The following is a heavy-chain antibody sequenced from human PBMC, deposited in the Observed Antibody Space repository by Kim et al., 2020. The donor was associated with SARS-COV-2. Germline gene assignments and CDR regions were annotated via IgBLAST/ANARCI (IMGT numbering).Heavy chain of an antibody. CDR2: FDPEDGET. CDR1: GYTLTELS. V-gene: IGHV1-24*01. D-gene: IGHD6-19*01. Sequence: ASVKVSCKVSGYTLTELSMHWVRQAPGKGLEWMGGFDPEDGETIYAQKFQGRVTMTEDTSTDTAYMELSSLRSEDTAVYYCATSKVIAVADWFDTWGQGTLVTVSS. CDR3: ATSKVIAVADWFDT. J-gene: IGHJ5*02.